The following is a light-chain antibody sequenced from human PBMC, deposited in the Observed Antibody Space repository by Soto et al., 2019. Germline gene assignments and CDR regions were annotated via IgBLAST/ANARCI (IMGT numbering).Light chain of an antibody. Sequence: QSVLTQPPSVSGTPGQRVTISCSGSSSIIGGGYDVHWYQQLPGTATQLLIYGNTNRPSGVPDRFSGSKSGTSASLAITGLQAEDEADYYCQSYDSSLSGWVFGGGTKLTVL. CDR1: SSIIGGGYD. J-gene: IGLJ3*02. CDR3: QSYDSSLSGWV. CDR2: GNT. V-gene: IGLV1-40*01.